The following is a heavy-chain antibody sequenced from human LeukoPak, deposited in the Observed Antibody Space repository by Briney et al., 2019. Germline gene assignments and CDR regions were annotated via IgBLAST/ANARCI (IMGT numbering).Heavy chain of an antibody. CDR1: GFTFSSYG. Sequence: WRSLSLSCAASGFTFSSYGMHWVRQAPGKGLEWVTFIRYGGSNKYYADSERGRFTFARGNTKNIPYMRMNMPGAEEAAVYCSAKGYGWEACYYYYYMDVWGKGTTVTISS. D-gene: IGHD1-26*01. CDR3: AKGYGWEACYYYYYMDV. V-gene: IGHV3-30*02. J-gene: IGHJ6*03. CDR2: IRYGGSNK.